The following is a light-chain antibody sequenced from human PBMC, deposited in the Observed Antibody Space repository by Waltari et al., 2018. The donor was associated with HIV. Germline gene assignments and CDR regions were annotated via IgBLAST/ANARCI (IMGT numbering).Light chain of an antibody. CDR3: SSYTSSSTLV. CDR1: SSDVGGYNY. Sequence: QSALTQPASVSGSPGQSITISCTGPSSDVGGYNYVTWYQQHPGKAPKLMIYEVSNRPSGVSNRFSGSKSGNTASLTISGLQAEDVADYYCSSYTSSSTLVFGTGTKVTVL. V-gene: IGLV2-14*01. J-gene: IGLJ1*01. CDR2: EVS.